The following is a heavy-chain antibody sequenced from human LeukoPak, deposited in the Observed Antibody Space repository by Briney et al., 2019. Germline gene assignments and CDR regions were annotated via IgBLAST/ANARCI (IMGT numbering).Heavy chain of an antibody. CDR3: ARGGVIAVAGGYFDY. CDR1: GYTFTSYY. D-gene: IGHD6-19*01. CDR2: INPSGSSK. J-gene: IGHJ4*02. V-gene: IGHV1-46*03. Sequence: GSVKVSCKASGYTFTSYYMHWVRQAPGQGGEGMGIINPSGSSKKYAQKFQGRVTMNRDTYTSTVYMELSSLRSEDTAVYYCARGGVIAVAGGYFDYWGQGTLVTVSS.